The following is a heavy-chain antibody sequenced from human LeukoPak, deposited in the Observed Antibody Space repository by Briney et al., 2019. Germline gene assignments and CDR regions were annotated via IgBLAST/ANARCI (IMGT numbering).Heavy chain of an antibody. Sequence: TGGSLRLSCTASGFTFGSYAMSWARQAPGKGLAWVSAISDSGGSTYYADSVKGRFTISRDNSKNTLYLQMNSLRGEDTAVYYCAKQMIVSDYWGQGTLVTVSS. J-gene: IGHJ4*02. CDR3: AKQMIVSDY. V-gene: IGHV3-23*01. CDR2: ISDSGGST. CDR1: GFTFGSYA. D-gene: IGHD3-22*01.